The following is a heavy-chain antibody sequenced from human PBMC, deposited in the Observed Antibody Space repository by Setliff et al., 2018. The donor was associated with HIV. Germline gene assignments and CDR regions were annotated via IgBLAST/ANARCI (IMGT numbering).Heavy chain of an antibody. CDR2: IWYDGSNK. J-gene: IGHJ4*02. CDR1: GFTFSSYG. Sequence: PGGSLRLSCAASGFTFSSYGMHWVRQAPGKGLEWVAVIWYDGSNKYYADSVKGRFTISRDNSRNTLYLQMTSLRIEDTAVYYCAKNVFSSIWSPLDYWGQGTLVTVSS. D-gene: IGHD6-13*01. V-gene: IGHV3-30*02. CDR3: AKNVFSSIWSPLDY.